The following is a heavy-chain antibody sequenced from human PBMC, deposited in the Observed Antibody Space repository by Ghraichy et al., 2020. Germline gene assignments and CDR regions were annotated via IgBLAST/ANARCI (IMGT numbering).Heavy chain of an antibody. CDR3: ARVVIRSDWYFDL. CDR2: IYHTGTT. CDR1: GGSISSDEHH. D-gene: IGHD3-16*02. V-gene: IGHV4-30-4*01. Sequence: SETLSLTCNVSGGSISSDEHHWSWVRQPPGKGLEWLGDIYHTGTTYYNPSLKNRLSISIDPSRNQFSLDLKSLTAADTAVYYCARVVIRSDWYFDLWGRGALVTVSS. J-gene: IGHJ2*01.